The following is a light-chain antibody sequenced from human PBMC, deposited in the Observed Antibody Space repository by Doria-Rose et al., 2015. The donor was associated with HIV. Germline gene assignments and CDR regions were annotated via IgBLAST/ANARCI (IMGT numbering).Light chain of an antibody. J-gene: IGKJ3*01. CDR1: QSLLYTSKNY. CDR2: WAS. V-gene: IGKV4-1*01. Sequence: TQSPESLGMSLGERATLNCKSNQSLLYTSKNYLAWYQQKPGQPPKLLIYWASTLQSAVPARFSGSGSGTDYTLTISSMEAEDVAVYYCQQYYDTPSFGPGTTVDIK. CDR3: QQYYDTPS.